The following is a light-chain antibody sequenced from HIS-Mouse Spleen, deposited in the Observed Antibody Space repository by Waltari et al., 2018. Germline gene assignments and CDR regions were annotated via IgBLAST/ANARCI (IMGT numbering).Light chain of an antibody. J-gene: IGLJ1*01. CDR2: GNL. Sequence: QSVLTQPPSVSGAPGQRVTISCTGSSSNIGAGYDVHGYQQLPGPAPKLLIYGNLNRPAGVPDRFPGSKSCTSASLAITGLQAEDEADYYCQSYDSSLSGYVFGTGTKVTVL. CDR3: QSYDSSLSGYV. V-gene: IGLV1-40*01. CDR1: SSNIGAGYD.